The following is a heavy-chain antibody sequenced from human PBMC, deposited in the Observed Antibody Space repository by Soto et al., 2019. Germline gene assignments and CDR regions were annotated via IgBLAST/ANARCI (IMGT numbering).Heavy chain of an antibody. CDR3: ARDPLYYDFWSGYYTPEDYYYGMDV. CDR2: INTNTGNP. CDR1: GYTFTSYA. J-gene: IGHJ6*02. V-gene: IGHV7-4-1*01. D-gene: IGHD3-3*01. Sequence: GASVKVSCKASGYTFTSYAMNWVRQAPGQGLEWMGWINTNTGNPTYAQGFTGRFVFSLDTSVSTAYLQICSLKAEDTAVYYCARDPLYYDFWSGYYTPEDYYYGMDVWGQGTTVTVSS.